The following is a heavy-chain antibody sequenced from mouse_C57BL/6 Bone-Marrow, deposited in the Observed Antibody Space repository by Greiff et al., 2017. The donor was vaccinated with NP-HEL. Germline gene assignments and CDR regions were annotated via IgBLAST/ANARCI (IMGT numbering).Heavy chain of an antibody. J-gene: IGHJ4*01. CDR2: INYDGSST. D-gene: IGHD2-4*01. CDR1: GFTFSDYY. V-gene: IGHV5-16*01. CDR3: AREGGLRRRTYAMDY. Sequence: EVKLMESEGGLVQPGSSMKLSCTASGFTFSDYYMAWVRQVPEKGLEWVANINYDGSSTYYLDSLKSRFIISRDNAKNILYLQISSLKSEDTATYYCAREGGLRRRTYAMDYWGQGTSVTVSS.